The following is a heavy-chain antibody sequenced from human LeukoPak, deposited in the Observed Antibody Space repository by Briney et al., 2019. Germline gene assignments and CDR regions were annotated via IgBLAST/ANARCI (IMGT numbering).Heavy chain of an antibody. D-gene: IGHD6-13*01. Sequence: PSETLSLTCTVSGGSISSSSYYWGWIRQPPGKGLEWIGYIYYSGSTNYNPSLKSRVTISVDTSKNQFSLKLSSVTAADTAVYYCATARLSIAATYEYWGQGTLVTVSS. CDR2: IYYSGST. J-gene: IGHJ4*02. V-gene: IGHV4-61*05. CDR1: GGSISSSSYY. CDR3: ATARLSIAATYEY.